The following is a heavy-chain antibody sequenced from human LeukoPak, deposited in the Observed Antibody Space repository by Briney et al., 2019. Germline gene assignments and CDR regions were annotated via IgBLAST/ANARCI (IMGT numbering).Heavy chain of an antibody. J-gene: IGHJ4*02. V-gene: IGHV3-53*01. Sequence: GGSLRLSCVASGFTVSSNYMSWVRQAPGKGLEWVSVIYSGGSTYYADSVKGRFTISRDNSKNTLYLQMNSLRAEDTAVYYCASTTVARPGGLDYWGQGTLVTVSS. CDR3: ASTTVARPGGLDY. D-gene: IGHD4-23*01. CDR1: GFTVSSNY. CDR2: IYSGGST.